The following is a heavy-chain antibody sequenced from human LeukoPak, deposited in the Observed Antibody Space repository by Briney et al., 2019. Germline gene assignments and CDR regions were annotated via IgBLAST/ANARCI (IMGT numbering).Heavy chain of an antibody. Sequence: SETLSLACAVYGGSFSGYYWSWIRQPPGKGLEWIGEINHSGSTNYNPSLKSRVTISVDTSKNQFSLKLSSVTAADTAVYYCAISSSWYDVEYFQHWGQGTLVTVSS. J-gene: IGHJ1*01. CDR3: AISSSWYDVEYFQH. CDR2: INHSGST. V-gene: IGHV4-34*01. D-gene: IGHD6-13*01. CDR1: GGSFSGYY.